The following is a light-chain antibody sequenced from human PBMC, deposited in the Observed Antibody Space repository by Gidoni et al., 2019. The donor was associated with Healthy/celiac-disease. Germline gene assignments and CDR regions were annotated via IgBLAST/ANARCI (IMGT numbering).Light chain of an antibody. CDR1: QSVSSSY. Sequence: EIVLTQSPGTLSLSPGESATLSCWASQSVSSSYLAWYQQKPGQAPRLLIYGASSRATGIPDRFSGSGSGTDFTLTITRLEPEDFAVYYCQQYGSSPRTFGQGTKVEIK. V-gene: IGKV3-20*01. CDR3: QQYGSSPRT. J-gene: IGKJ1*01. CDR2: GAS.